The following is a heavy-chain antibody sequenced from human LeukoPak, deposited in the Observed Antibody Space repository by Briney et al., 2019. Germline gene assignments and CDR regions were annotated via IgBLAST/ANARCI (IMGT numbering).Heavy chain of an antibody. Sequence: SETLSLTCTVSGGSMRGFYWSWIRQPPGKGLEWIGYFYYSRDTNYNPALKSRVTISVDTSKNQFSLEVNSLTAADTAVYYCARDPDGYKFFDYWGRGSPVTVSS. CDR1: GGSMRGFY. J-gene: IGHJ4*02. V-gene: IGHV4-59*01. D-gene: IGHD5-24*01. CDR3: ARDPDGYKFFDY. CDR2: FYYSRDT.